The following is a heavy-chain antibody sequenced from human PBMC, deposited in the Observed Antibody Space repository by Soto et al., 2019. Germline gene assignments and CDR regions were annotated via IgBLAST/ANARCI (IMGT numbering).Heavy chain of an antibody. CDR3: AREVRDTAVADFNY. V-gene: IGHV3-48*02. Sequence: EVQLVESGGGLVQPGGSLRLSCAASGFTFSSYSMNWVRQAPGKGLEWLSYISSSISTMHYADSVKGRFTISRDNAKNSLYLHINSLRDEDTAVYYCAREVRDTAVADFNYCGQGTLVTVSS. D-gene: IGHD5-18*01. CDR2: ISSSISTM. CDR1: GFTFSSYS. J-gene: IGHJ4*02.